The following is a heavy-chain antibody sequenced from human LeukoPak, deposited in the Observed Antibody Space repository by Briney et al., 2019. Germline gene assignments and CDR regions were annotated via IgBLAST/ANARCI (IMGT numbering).Heavy chain of an antibody. J-gene: IGHJ4*02. V-gene: IGHV3-33*06. CDR1: GFTFSDFG. D-gene: IGHD2-21*01. Sequence: GGSLRLSCAASGFTFSDFGMGWVRQPPGKGLEWVSVISHDGLNTYYAEAVKGRFSISRDNSKNSLYLQMNNVGIEDTARYFCVKGGPLTAGGAYYFDYWGQGSLVAVSS. CDR3: VKGGPLTAGGAYYFDY. CDR2: ISHDGLNT.